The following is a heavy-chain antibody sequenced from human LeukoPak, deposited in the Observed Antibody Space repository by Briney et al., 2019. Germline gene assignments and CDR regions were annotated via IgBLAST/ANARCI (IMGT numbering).Heavy chain of an antibody. CDR2: ISSSTTYI. J-gene: IGHJ6*03. D-gene: IGHD6-13*01. Sequence: GGSLRLSCAASGFTFSSYSMSWVRQAPGKGLEWVSSISSSTTYIYYADSVKGRFTISRDNAKNSLYLQMNSLRAEDTAVYYCARVTSGITGGTYYYYYMDVWGKGTTVTVSS. CDR1: GFTFSSYS. V-gene: IGHV3-21*01. CDR3: ARVTSGITGGTYYYYYMDV.